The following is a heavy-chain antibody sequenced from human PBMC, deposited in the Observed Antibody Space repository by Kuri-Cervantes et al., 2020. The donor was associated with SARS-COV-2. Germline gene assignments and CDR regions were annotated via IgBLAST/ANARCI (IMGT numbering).Heavy chain of an antibody. J-gene: IGHJ4*02. CDR2: ISYDGSNK. CDR1: GFTFSSYA. D-gene: IGHD2-2*01. CDR3: TKDRGAYCSSTSCYSFDY. V-gene: IGHV3-30*04. Sequence: GGSLRLSCAASGFTFSSYAMHWVRQAPGKGLEWVAVISYDGSNKYYADSVKGRFTISRDNSKNTLYLQMNSLRAEDTAVYYCTKDRGAYCSSTSCYSFDYWGQGTLVTVSS.